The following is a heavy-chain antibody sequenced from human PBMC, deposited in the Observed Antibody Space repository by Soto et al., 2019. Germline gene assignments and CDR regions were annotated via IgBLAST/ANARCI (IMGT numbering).Heavy chain of an antibody. V-gene: IGHV4-61*01. CDR1: GGSVRSGRYY. CDR3: VRDPGLEPHYYYCMDV. Sequence: QVQLQESGPGLVRPSETLSLTCSVSGGSVRSGRYYWGWIRQPPGKGLEWIGYVYYSGSTNYNPSLKSRATISIDTFNDQFSLKLTSVTAADTAVYYCVRDPGLEPHYYYCMDVWGQVTTVTVSS. CDR2: VYYSGST. D-gene: IGHD1-1*01. J-gene: IGHJ6*02.